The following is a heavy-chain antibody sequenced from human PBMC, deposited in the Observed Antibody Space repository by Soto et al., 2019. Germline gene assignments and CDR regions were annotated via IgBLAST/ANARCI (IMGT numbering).Heavy chain of an antibody. J-gene: IGHJ5*02. CDR3: AREMATIVDWFDP. V-gene: IGHV1-3*01. Sequence: ASVKVSCKASGYTFTSYAMHWVRQAPGQRLEWMGWINAGNGNTKYSQKFQGRVTITRDTSASTAYMELSGLRSEDTAVYYCAREMATIVDWFDPWGQGTLVTVSS. CDR1: GYTFTSYA. CDR2: INAGNGNT. D-gene: IGHD5-12*01.